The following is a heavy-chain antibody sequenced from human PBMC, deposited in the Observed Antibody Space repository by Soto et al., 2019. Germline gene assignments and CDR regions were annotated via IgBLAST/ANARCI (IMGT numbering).Heavy chain of an antibody. V-gene: IGHV2-5*01. D-gene: IGHD6-6*01. J-gene: IGHJ3*01. CDR3: ETGLAARPVFALDV. CDR1: GFSLTTSGVG. Sequence: SGPTLVNPTQTLTLTCSFSGFSLTTSGVGVGWIRQPPGKALEWLALIYWSGDEHYSPSLKSRLTITKDTSKNQVVLTMTNMDPVDTATHYRETGLAARPVFALDVWGQGTVVTVSS. CDR2: IYWSGDE.